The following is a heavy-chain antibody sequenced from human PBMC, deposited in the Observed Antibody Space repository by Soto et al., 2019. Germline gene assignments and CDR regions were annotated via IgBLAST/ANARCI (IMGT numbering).Heavy chain of an antibody. CDR1: GGSISSGDYY. V-gene: IGHV4-30-4*01. CDR3: ASVFSFGGLIPSDAFHI. D-gene: IGHD3-16*02. CDR2: IYYSGST. Sequence: SETLSLSCTVSGGSISSGDYYWSWIRQPPGKGLEWIGYIYYSGSTYYNPSLKSGVTISVDTSKNQFSLKLSSVTGVDTAVYYCASVFSFGGLIPSDAFHISCQGPIVTVS. J-gene: IGHJ3*02.